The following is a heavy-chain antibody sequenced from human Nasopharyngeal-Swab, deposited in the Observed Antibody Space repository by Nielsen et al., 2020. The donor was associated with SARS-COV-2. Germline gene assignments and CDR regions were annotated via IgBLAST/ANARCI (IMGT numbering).Heavy chain of an antibody. CDR2: INHSGST. V-gene: IGHV4-34*01. D-gene: IGHD4-17*01. CDR1: GGSFSGYF. Sequence: SETLSLTCAVYGGSFSGYFWSWIRQPPGKGLEWIGEINHSGSTNYNPSLKSRVTISVDTSKNQFSLKLSSVTAADMAVYYCARVYGDYVDYYYYGMDVWGQGTTVTVSS. J-gene: IGHJ6*02. CDR3: ARVYGDYVDYYYYGMDV.